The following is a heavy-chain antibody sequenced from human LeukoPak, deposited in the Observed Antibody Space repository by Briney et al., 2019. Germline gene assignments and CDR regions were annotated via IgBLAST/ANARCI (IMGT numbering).Heavy chain of an antibody. D-gene: IGHD5/OR15-5a*01. CDR3: AIYAMGWFDP. V-gene: IGHV4-59*01. Sequence: SETLSLTCTVSGGSISSYYWSWIRQPPGKGLEWIGYIYYSGSTNYNPSLKSRVTISVDTSKNQFSLKLSSATAADTAVYYCAIYAMGWFDPWGQGTLVTVSS. CDR2: IYYSGST. J-gene: IGHJ5*02. CDR1: GGSISSYY.